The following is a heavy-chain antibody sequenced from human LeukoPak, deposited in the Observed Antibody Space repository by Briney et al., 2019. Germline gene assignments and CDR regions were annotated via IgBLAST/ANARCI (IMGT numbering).Heavy chain of an antibody. CDR2: IYPGDSDT. J-gene: IGHJ4*02. V-gene: IGHV5-51*01. D-gene: IGHD3-10*01. CDR3: ARHIYYGSGIPSPFFDY. CDR1: GYSFTSYW. Sequence: GESLKVSCKGSGYSFTSYWIGWVRQMPGKGLEWMGIIYPGDSDTRYSPSFQGQVTISADKSISTAYLQWSSLKASDTAMYYCARHIYYGSGIPSPFFDYWGQGTLVTVSS.